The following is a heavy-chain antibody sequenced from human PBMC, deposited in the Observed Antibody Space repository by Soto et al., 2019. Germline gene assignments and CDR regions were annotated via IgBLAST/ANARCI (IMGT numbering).Heavy chain of an antibody. CDR1: GYTFTSYY. J-gene: IGHJ4*02. CDR3: ARDAKSLYDSSGYYSFY. Sequence: ASVKVSCKASGYTFTSYYMHWVRQAPGQGLEWMGIINPSGGSTSYAQKFQGRVTMTRDTSTSTVYMELSSLRSEDTAVYYCARDAKSLYDSSGYYSFYWGQGTLVTSPQ. D-gene: IGHD3-22*01. V-gene: IGHV1-46*03. CDR2: INPSGGST.